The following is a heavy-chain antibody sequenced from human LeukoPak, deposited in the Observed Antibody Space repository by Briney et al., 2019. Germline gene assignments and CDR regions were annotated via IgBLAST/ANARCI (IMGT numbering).Heavy chain of an antibody. Sequence: GASVKVSCKASGYTFTSYYMHWVRQAPGQGLEWMGIINPSGGSTSYAQKFQGRVTITRDASASTAYMELSSLRSEDTAVYYCARKWVAAAGTAPYGMDAWGQGTLVTVSS. CDR1: GYTFTSYY. CDR2: INPSGGST. J-gene: IGHJ5*02. V-gene: IGHV1-46*01. CDR3: ARKWVAAAGTAPYGMDA. D-gene: IGHD6-13*01.